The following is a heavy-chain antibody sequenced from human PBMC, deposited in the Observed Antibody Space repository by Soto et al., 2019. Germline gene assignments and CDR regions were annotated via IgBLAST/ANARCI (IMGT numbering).Heavy chain of an antibody. CDR1: GYSFTSYW. CDR2: IYPGDSDT. D-gene: IGHD3-22*01. V-gene: IGHV5-51*01. Sequence: PGESLKISCKGSGYSFTSYWIGWVRQMPGKGLEWMGIIYPGDSDTRYSPSFQGQVTISADKSISTAYLQWSSLKASDTAMYYCARQGSSGYYYVPAFDIWGQGTMVTVSS. J-gene: IGHJ3*02. CDR3: ARQGSSGYYYVPAFDI.